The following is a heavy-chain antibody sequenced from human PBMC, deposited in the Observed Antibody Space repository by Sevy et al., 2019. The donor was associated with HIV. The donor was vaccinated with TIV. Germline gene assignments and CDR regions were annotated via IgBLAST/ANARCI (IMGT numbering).Heavy chain of an antibody. CDR3: ARDRFNYGGNLDAFDI. Sequence: GGSLRLSCAASGFSVSSNYMSWVRQAPGKGLEWVSVIYSGGSTYYADSVKGRFTISRDNSKNTLYLQMNSLRAEDTAVYYCARDRFNYGGNLDAFDIWGQGTMVTVSS. D-gene: IGHD4-17*01. V-gene: IGHV3-53*01. CDR2: IYSGGST. CDR1: GFSVSSNY. J-gene: IGHJ3*02.